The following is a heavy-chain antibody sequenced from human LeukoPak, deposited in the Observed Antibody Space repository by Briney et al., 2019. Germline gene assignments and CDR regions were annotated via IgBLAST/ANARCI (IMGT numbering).Heavy chain of an antibody. D-gene: IGHD3-22*01. J-gene: IGHJ4*02. CDR1: GFTFSSYA. V-gene: IGHV3-23*01. CDR3: AETSNYYDSSEALNGYFDY. CDR2: ISGSGGST. Sequence: RSGGSLRLSCAASGFTFSSYAMSWVRQAPGKGLEWVSAISGSGGSTYYADSVKGRFTIPRDNSKNTLYLQMNSLRAEDTAVYYCAETSNYYDSSEALNGYFDYWGQGTLVTVSS.